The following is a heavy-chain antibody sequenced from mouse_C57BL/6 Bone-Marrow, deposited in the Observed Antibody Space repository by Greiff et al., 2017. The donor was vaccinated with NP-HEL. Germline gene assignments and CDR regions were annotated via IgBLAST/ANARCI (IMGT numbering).Heavy chain of an antibody. Sequence: QVQLQQSGAELVKPGASVKISCKASGYEFSNYWMNWVKQRPGKGLEWIGKIYPGGGDTNYNGKFKDKATLTADKSSSTAYMQLSRLTSEDSAGYFWARGAYWGQGTLVTVSA. CDR3: ARGAY. CDR1: GYEFSNYW. J-gene: IGHJ3*01. CDR2: IYPGGGDT. V-gene: IGHV1-80*01.